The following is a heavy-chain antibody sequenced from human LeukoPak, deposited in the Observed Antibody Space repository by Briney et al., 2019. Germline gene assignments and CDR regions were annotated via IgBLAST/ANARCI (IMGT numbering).Heavy chain of an antibody. Sequence: GGSLRLSCAASGFTFSSYAMHWVRQAPGKGLEWVAVISYDGSNKYYADSVEGRFTISRDNSKNTLYLQMNSLRAEDTAVYYCARRHFPYSSGWYLGYWGQGTLVTVSS. V-gene: IGHV3-30*04. CDR3: ARRHFPYSSGWYLGY. CDR2: ISYDGSNK. J-gene: IGHJ4*02. D-gene: IGHD6-19*01. CDR1: GFTFSSYA.